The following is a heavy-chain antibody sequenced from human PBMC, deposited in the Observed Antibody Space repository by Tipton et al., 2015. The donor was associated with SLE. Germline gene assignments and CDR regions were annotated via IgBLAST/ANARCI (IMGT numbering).Heavy chain of an antibody. CDR2: IYTSGST. Sequence: LRLSCTVSGGSISSYYWSWIRQPPGKGLEWIGYIYTSGSTNYNPSLKSRVTISGDTSKNQFSLKLSSVTAADTAVYYCARDHYGVDAFDIWGQGTMVTVSS. J-gene: IGHJ3*02. D-gene: IGHD3-16*01. V-gene: IGHV4-4*08. CDR1: GGSISSYY. CDR3: ARDHYGVDAFDI.